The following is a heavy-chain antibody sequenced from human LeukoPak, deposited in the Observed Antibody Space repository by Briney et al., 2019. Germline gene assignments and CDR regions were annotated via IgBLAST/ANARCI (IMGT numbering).Heavy chain of an antibody. CDR1: GFTLSSYA. CDR2: ISGSGGST. CDR3: AKDPRIAVALYYFDY. J-gene: IGHJ4*02. D-gene: IGHD6-19*01. Sequence: GGPLTLSCAASGFTLSSYAMSWVPQAPGKALEWVSAISGSGGSTYYADSVKGRFTISRDNSKNTLYLQMNSLRAEDTAVYYCAKDPRIAVALYYFDYWGQGTLVTVSS. V-gene: IGHV3-23*01.